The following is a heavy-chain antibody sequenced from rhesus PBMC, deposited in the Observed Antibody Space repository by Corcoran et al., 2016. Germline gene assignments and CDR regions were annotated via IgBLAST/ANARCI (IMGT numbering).Heavy chain of an antibody. CDR2: ISGSGGST. Sequence: QVQLQESGPGLVTPSETLSLTCAVSGGSISSNYWSWIRQPPGKGLEWIGRISGSGGSTDYTPSRNSRVNMSTDKSKNQVSLKLDCGTAADTAVYYWARVGIQLQLGFDDWGQGVLVTVSS. D-gene: IGHD5-12*01. CDR3: ARVGIQLQLGFDD. V-gene: IGHV4-160*01. J-gene: IGHJ4*01. CDR1: GGSISSNY.